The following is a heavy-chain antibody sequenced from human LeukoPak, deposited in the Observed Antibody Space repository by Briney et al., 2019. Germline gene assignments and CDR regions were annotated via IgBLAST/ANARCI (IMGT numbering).Heavy chain of an antibody. CDR3: AMSSGYYYAKIDY. CDR1: GFTFSSYA. CDR2: IYSGGST. V-gene: IGHV3-53*01. Sequence: PGGSLRLSCAASGFTFSSYAMSWVRQAPGKGLEWVSVIYSGGSTYYADSVKGRFTISRDNSKNTLYLQMNSLRAEDTAVYYCAMSSGYYYAKIDYWGQGTLVTVSS. J-gene: IGHJ4*02. D-gene: IGHD3-22*01.